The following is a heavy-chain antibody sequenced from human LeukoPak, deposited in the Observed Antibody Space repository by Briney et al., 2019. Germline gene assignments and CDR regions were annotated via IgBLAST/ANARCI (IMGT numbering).Heavy chain of an antibody. CDR3: ANAPIYYHDSSGPLDY. CDR2: ISGSGGST. Sequence: PGGSLRLSCAASGFTFSSYAMSWVRQAPGKGLEWVSAISGSGGSTYYADSVKGRFTISRDNSKNTLYLQMNSLRAEDTAVYYCANAPIYYHDSSGPLDYWGQGTLVTVSS. V-gene: IGHV3-23*01. CDR1: GFTFSSYA. J-gene: IGHJ4*02. D-gene: IGHD3-22*01.